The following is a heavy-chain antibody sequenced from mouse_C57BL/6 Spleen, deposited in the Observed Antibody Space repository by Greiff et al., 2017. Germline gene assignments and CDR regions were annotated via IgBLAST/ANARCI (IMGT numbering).Heavy chain of an antibody. J-gene: IGHJ4*01. CDR3: ARLGGTLYYYAMDY. Sequence: VQLVESGAELVMPGASVKLSCKASGYTFTSYWMHWVKQRPGQGLEWIGEIDPSDSYTNYNQKFKGKSTLTVDKSSSTAYMQLSSLTSEDSAVYYCARLGGTLYYYAMDYWGQGTSVTVSS. V-gene: IGHV1-69*01. CDR2: IDPSDSYT. D-gene: IGHD2-14*01. CDR1: GYTFTSYW.